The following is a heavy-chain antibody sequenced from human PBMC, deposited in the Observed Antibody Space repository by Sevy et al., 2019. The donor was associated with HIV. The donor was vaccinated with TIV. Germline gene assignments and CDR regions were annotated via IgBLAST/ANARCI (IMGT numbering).Heavy chain of an antibody. V-gene: IGHV3-30-3*01. J-gene: IGHJ1*01. CDR3: ALERLYSNVAEYFQN. D-gene: IGHD1-1*01. CDR2: ISYDGSNR. Sequence: GGSLRLSCAASGFTFTYYSMHWVRQAPGKGLEWVATISYDGSNRNYADSVQGRFTISRDNSKNSLFLQMNSLRAEDTAVYYCALERLYSNVAEYFQNWGQGTLVTVSS. CDR1: GFTFTYYS.